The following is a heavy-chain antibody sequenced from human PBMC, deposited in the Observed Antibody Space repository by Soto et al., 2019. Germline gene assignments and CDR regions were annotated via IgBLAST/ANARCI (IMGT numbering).Heavy chain of an antibody. CDR1: GFTFTSSA. D-gene: IGHD5-12*01. J-gene: IGHJ5*02. CDR3: AREGNSGYDLFNWFDP. Sequence: ASVKVSCKASGFTFTSSAVQWVRQARGQRLEWMGWISAYNGNTNYAQKLQGRVTMTTDTSTSTAYMELRSLRSDDTAVYYCAREGNSGYDLFNWFDPWGQGTLVTVSS. CDR2: ISAYNGNT. V-gene: IGHV1-18*01.